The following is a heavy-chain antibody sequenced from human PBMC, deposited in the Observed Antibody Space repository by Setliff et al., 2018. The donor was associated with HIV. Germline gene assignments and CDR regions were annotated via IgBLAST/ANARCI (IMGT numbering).Heavy chain of an antibody. CDR1: GASTNAYF. D-gene: IGHD6-19*01. CDR2: IYTSGIT. J-gene: IGHJ4*02. CDR3: AREPSPSQWQPLYFDV. V-gene: IGHV4-4*07. Sequence: KTSETLSLTCNVSGASTNAYFLSWVRHPAGKGLEWIGHIYTSGITNHNPSLKSRVTMSLDTSKEQFSLRLRSVTAADTAIYYCAREPSPSQWQPLYFDVWGRGILVTVS.